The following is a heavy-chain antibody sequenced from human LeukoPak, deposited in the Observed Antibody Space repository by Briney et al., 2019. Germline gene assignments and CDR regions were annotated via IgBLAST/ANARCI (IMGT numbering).Heavy chain of an antibody. Sequence: SETLSLTCAVYGGTFSGYYWSWLRQFPGKGLEWIGEIDHSGTTNQKPSLKSRFAISADTSKNQFSLRFTSVNAADTAIYYCARGVQPHYYDSSGYGRYFDSWGQGTPVTVSS. CDR1: GGTFSGYY. CDR2: IDHSGTT. CDR3: ARGVQPHYYDSSGYGRYFDS. D-gene: IGHD3-22*01. V-gene: IGHV4-34*01. J-gene: IGHJ4*02.